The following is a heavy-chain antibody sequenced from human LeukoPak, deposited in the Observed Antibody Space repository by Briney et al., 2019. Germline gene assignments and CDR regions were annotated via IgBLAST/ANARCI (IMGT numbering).Heavy chain of an antibody. CDR1: GYTFTSYD. CDR3: ARDHLDIVPTIYSY. J-gene: IGHJ4*02. CDR2: MNPNSGNT. D-gene: IGHD5-12*01. V-gene: IGHV1-8*02. Sequence: EASVKVSCKASGYTFTSYDINWVRQATGQGLEWMGWMNPNSGNTGYAQKFQGRVTLTTDTSASIAYLELRSLRSDDTALYYCARDHLDIVPTIYSYWGQGTLVTVSS.